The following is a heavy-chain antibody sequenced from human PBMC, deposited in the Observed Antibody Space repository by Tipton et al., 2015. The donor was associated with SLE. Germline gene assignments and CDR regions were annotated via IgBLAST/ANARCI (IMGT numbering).Heavy chain of an antibody. Sequence: TLSLTCAVYGGSFSDYYWSWIRQPPGKGLEWIGEINHSGSTNYNPSLKSRVTISVDTSENQFSLKLSSVTAADTAVYYCAKGGIYHDYSGNFDYWGQGTLVSASS. CDR2: INHSGST. CDR3: AKGGIYHDYSGNFDY. V-gene: IGHV4-34*01. J-gene: IGHJ4*02. CDR1: GGSFSDYY. D-gene: IGHD3-22*01.